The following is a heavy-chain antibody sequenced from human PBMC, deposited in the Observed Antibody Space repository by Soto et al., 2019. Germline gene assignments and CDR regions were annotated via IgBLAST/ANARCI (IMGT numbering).Heavy chain of an antibody. CDR3: ARRMVATETFDY. CDR1: GGSMVSDY. D-gene: IGHD5-12*01. CDR2: IYYAGST. V-gene: IGHV4-59*08. Sequence: PEALCLTWTVSGGSMVSDYWSWCRQPPGRGLEWIGFIYYAGSTKYNPSLNSRVTISVDTSKNQFSLTVTSVTAADTAVYYCARRMVATETFDYWGQGTLVTVAS. J-gene: IGHJ4*02.